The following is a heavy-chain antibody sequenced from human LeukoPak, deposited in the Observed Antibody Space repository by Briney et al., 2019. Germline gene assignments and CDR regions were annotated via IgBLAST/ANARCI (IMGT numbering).Heavy chain of an antibody. CDR3: ARDRYGDYGDFDY. J-gene: IGHJ4*02. V-gene: IGHV3-30*04. D-gene: IGHD4-17*01. CDR2: ISYDGSNK. Sequence: GGSLRLSCAASGFTFSSYAMHWVRQDPGKGLEWVAVISYDGSNKYYADSVKGRFTISRDNSKNTLYLQMNSLRAEDTAVYYCARDRYGDYGDFDYWGQGTLVTVS. CDR1: GFTFSSYA.